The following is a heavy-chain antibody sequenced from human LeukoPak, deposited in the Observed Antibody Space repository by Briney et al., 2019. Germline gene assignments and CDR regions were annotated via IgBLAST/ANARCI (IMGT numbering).Heavy chain of an antibody. D-gene: IGHD3-16*02. CDR2: IIPIFGTP. J-gene: IGHJ4*02. CDR1: GGTFSSYS. V-gene: IGHV1-69*01. Sequence: GASVKVSCKASGGTFSSYSISWVRQAPGQGLEWMGGIIPIFGTPNYAQQFQGRVTITADESTSTAYMELTSLRSEDTAVYYCARGRLGELSLDPHFDYWGQGTLVTVSS. CDR3: ARGRLGELSLDPHFDY.